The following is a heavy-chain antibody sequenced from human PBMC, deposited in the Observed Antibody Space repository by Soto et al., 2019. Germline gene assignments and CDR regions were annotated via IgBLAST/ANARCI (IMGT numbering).Heavy chain of an antibody. Sequence: QVQLVQSGAEVQKPGASVKVSCKASGYTFTRYGITWVRQAPGQELEWMGWISTYNVNTNYAQKVRGRFTMTTDTSTSTAYMELRTLISDDTAFYYCARGDCYKDAFDIWGQGTMVTVSS. CDR3: ARGDCYKDAFDI. D-gene: IGHD2-21*01. V-gene: IGHV1-18*01. CDR1: GYTFTRYG. J-gene: IGHJ3*02. CDR2: ISTYNVNT.